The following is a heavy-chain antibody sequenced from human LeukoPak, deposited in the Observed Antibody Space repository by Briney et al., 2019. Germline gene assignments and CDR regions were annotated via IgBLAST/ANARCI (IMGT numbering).Heavy chain of an antibody. CDR2: FDPEDGET. Sequence: ASVKVSCKVSGYTLTELSMHWVRQAPGKGLEWMGGFDPEDGETIYAQKFQGRVTMTEDTSTDTAYMELSSLRSEDTAVYYCATTELLQIMAAFDIWGQGTMVTVSS. CDR3: ATTELLQIMAAFDI. D-gene: IGHD3-16*01. CDR1: GYTLTELS. J-gene: IGHJ3*02. V-gene: IGHV1-24*01.